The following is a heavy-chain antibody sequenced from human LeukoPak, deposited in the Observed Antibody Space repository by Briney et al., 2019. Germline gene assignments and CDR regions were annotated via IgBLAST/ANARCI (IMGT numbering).Heavy chain of an antibody. D-gene: IGHD3-10*01. Sequence: GSLRLSCAASGFTFSNAWMSWVRQPPGKGLEWIGEIYHSGSTNYNPSLKSRVTISVDKSKNQFSLKLSSVTAADTAVYYCAREAITMVRGDAFDIWGQGTMVTVSS. CDR2: IYHSGST. J-gene: IGHJ3*02. CDR3: AREAITMVRGDAFDI. CDR1: GFTFSNAW. V-gene: IGHV4-4*02.